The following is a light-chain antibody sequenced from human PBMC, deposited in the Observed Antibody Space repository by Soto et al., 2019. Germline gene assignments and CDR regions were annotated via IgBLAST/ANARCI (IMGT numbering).Light chain of an antibody. J-gene: IGKJ5*01. V-gene: IGKV3-20*01. CDR3: QQYASSPIT. CDR1: QTISSW. Sequence: TQSPSTLSGSVGDRVTITCRASQTISSWLAWYQQNPGQPPRLLIHGASSRATGVPDRFSGSESGTDFTLTITRLDPEDFAVYYCQQYASSPITFGQGTRLEIK. CDR2: GAS.